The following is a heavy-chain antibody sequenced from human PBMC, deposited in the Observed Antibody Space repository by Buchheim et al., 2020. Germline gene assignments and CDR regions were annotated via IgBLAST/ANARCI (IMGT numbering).Heavy chain of an antibody. D-gene: IGHD3-16*01. J-gene: IGHJ6*03. CDR2: IYSGGST. CDR3: ARDKIEVGLESRVSLRFSYYYYMDV. V-gene: IGHV3-53*01. CDR1: GFTVSSNY. Sequence: EVQLVESGGGLIQPGGSLRLSCAASGFTVSSNYMSWVRQAPGKGLEWVSVIYSGGSTYYADSVKGRFTISRDNSKNTLYLQMNSLRAEDTAVYYCARDKIEVGLESRVSLRFSYYYYMDVWGKGTT.